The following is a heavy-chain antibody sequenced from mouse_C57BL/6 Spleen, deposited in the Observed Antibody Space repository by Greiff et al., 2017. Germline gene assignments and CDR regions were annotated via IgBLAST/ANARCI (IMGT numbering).Heavy chain of an antibody. CDR3: TRHPNNPYYYAMDY. Sequence: QVQLQQSGAELVRPGASVTLSCKASGYTFTDYEMHWVKQTPVHGLEWIGAFDPETGGTAYNQKFKGKAILTADKSSSTAYMELRSLTSADSAVYYCTRHPNNPYYYAMDYWGQGTSVTVSS. CDR2: FDPETGGT. J-gene: IGHJ4*01. V-gene: IGHV1-15*01. CDR1: GYTFTDYE. D-gene: IGHD1-3*01.